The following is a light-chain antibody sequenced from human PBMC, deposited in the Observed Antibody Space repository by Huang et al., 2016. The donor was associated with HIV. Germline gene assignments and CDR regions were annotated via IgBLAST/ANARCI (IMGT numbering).Light chain of an antibody. V-gene: IGKV1-39*01. J-gene: IGKJ2*01. CDR2: AAS. CDR3: QQSDSTPYT. CDR1: QSFSSS. Sequence: DIQITQSPYSLSASVVDRVTSACRSSQSFSSSLNWYQQRPGKAPKLLFYAASSLQSGVPSRFRGSGSGTDFSLTINSLQPEDFATYYCQQSDSTPYTFGQGTKLEIK.